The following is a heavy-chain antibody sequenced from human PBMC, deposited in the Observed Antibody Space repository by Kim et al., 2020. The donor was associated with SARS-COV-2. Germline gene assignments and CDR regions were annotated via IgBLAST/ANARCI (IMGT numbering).Heavy chain of an antibody. Sequence: SGSSIDYTDTVKGRFTISRDNARNSLYLQMNSLRAEDTAVYYCARDWFDSWGQGTLLTVSS. J-gene: IGHJ5*01. V-gene: IGHV3-48*03. CDR3: ARDWFDS. CDR2: SGSSI.